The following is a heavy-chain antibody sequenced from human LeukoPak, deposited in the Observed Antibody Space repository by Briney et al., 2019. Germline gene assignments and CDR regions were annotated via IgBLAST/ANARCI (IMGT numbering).Heavy chain of an antibody. V-gene: IGHV3-7*01. Sequence: RGSLRLSCAASGFTFSTYWMTWVRQAPGKGLECVANIKPDGSEKYYVDSVEGRFTISRDNAKNSLYLQMNSLRAEDTALYYCARGGTWDLDYWGQGTLVTVSS. CDR1: GFTFSTYW. D-gene: IGHD1-1*01. CDR3: ARGGTWDLDY. CDR2: IKPDGSEK. J-gene: IGHJ4*02.